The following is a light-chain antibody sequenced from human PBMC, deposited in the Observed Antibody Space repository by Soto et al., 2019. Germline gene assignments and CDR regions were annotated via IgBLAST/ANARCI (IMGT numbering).Light chain of an antibody. CDR2: KAS. CDR3: QHYNSYSEA. J-gene: IGKJ1*01. Sequence: DIQLTQSPSTLSGSVGDRVTITCRASQTISSWLAWYQQKQGKAPKLXIYKASTLKSGVPSRFSGSGSGTEFTLTISSLQPDDVETYYCQHYNSYSEAFGQGTKVDIK. CDR1: QTISSW. V-gene: IGKV1-5*03.